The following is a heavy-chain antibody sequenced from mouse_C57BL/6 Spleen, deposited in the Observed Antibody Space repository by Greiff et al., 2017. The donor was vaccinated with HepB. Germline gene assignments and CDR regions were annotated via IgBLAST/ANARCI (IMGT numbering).Heavy chain of an antibody. CDR1: GYSITSGYG. D-gene: IGHD1-2*01. Sequence: EVQLQESGPGLVKPSQSLSLTCTVTGYSITSGYGWNWIRQFPGNKLEWMGYISYSGSTNYNPSLQRRISITLDTSKNQFFLQLNSVTTEDTATYYCARTARIKYWGQGTTLTVSS. CDR3: ARTARIKY. J-gene: IGHJ2*01. CDR2: ISYSGST. V-gene: IGHV3-2*02.